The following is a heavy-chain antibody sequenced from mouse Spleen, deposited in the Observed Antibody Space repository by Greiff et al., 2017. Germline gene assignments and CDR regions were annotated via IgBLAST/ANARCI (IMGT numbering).Heavy chain of an antibody. J-gene: IGHJ3*01. D-gene: IGHD2-3*01. Sequence: LQQPGSELVRPGASVKLSCKASGYTFTSYWMHWVKQRPGQGLEWIGNIYPGSGSTNYDEKFKSKATLTVDTSSSTAYMQLSSLTSEDSAVYYCTREGYDPVAYWGQGTLVTVSA. CDR2: IYPGSGST. CDR1: GYTFTSYW. CDR3: TREGYDPVAY. V-gene: IGHV1S22*01.